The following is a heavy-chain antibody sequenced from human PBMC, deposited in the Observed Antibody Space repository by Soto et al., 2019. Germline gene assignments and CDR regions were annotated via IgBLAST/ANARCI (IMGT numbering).Heavy chain of an antibody. CDR1: AFSCGIYW. D-gene: IGHD3-10*01. CDR2: RQSDSSEK. J-gene: IGHJ4*01. V-gene: IGHV3-7*01. Sequence: GGSLTLSSAASAFSCGIYWMSSVRRAPGKGLECLATRQSDSSEKKDVDSVKVRFTISRQNVKNSLLLQMDSLRAQDTAVYYCARDSGYGSGASVNHFIDYWGHGTLVTVA. CDR3: ARDSGYGSGASVNHFIDY.